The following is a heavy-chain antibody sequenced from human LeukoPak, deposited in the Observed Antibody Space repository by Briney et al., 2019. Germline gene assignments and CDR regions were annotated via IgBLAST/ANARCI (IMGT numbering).Heavy chain of an antibody. D-gene: IGHD2-15*01. Sequence: SETLSLTCTVSGVSISSSNSYWGWIRQPPGRGLEWIVSIYYSGNTYYNASLKSQVSISIDTSKNQFSLRLTSVTAADTAVYYCASDRIEVDAFYIWGQGTMVTVSS. J-gene: IGHJ3*02. V-gene: IGHV4-39*01. CDR2: IYYSGNT. CDR3: ASDRIEVDAFYI. CDR1: GVSISSSNSY.